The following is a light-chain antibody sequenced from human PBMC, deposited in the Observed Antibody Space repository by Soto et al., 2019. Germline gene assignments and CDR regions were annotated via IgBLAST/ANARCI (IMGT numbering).Light chain of an antibody. Sequence: EIVMTQSPATPSVSPGERATLSCRASQSVTSNLAWYQQKPGQAPRLLMYGVSTRATGIPARFGGSGSATEFTLTISSLQSEDFAVYYCQQYSQWPLTFGGGTKVEIK. CDR2: GVS. J-gene: IGKJ4*01. CDR3: QQYSQWPLT. CDR1: QSVTSN. V-gene: IGKV3-15*01.